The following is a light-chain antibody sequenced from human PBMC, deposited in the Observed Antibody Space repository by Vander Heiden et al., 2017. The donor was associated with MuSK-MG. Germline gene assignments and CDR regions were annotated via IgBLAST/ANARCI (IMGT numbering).Light chain of an antibody. V-gene: IGKV2-28*01. CDR2: LGS. CDR1: QSLLHSNGYNY. CDR3: RQSLQTPYT. J-gene: IGKJ2*01. Sequence: DSAMTQSPLSLPVTPGEPASISCRSSQSLLHSNGYNYLDWYLQKPGQSPQLLIYLGSNRASGVPDRFSGSGSGTDFTLKISRVEAEDVGVYYCRQSLQTPYTFGQGTKLEIK.